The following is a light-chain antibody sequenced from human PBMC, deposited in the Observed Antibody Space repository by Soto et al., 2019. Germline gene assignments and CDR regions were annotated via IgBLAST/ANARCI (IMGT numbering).Light chain of an antibody. Sequence: QSALTQPASVSGSPGQSITISCTGTSSDVGSYDYVSWYQHHPDRAPKLMIYEVTNRPSGVSNRFSGSKSGNTASLTISGLQAEDEAYYYCSSYSSSSNLYVFGSGTKLTVL. CDR2: EVT. V-gene: IGLV2-14*01. CDR1: SSDVGSYDY. CDR3: SSYSSSSNLYV. J-gene: IGLJ1*01.